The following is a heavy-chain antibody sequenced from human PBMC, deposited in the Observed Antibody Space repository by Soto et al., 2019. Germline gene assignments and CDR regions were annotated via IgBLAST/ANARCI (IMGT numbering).Heavy chain of an antibody. Sequence: GSLRLSCAASGITFIYAWMDWVRQAPGKRLEWVGRIKSQASGGTIDYAAPVKGRFTISRDDSKNTVYLQMDSQKTEDTAVYYCTHLLSLAHPYSYLWGQGT. CDR2: IKSQASGGTI. V-gene: IGHV3-15*07. CDR3: THLLSLAHPYSYL. CDR1: GITFIYAW. D-gene: IGHD2-21*01. J-gene: IGHJ4*02.